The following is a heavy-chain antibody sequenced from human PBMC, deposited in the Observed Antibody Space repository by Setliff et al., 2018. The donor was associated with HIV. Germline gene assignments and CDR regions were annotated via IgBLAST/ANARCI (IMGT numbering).Heavy chain of an antibody. CDR1: GYTFTSYP. D-gene: IGHD3-10*01. CDR2: INTSGGSA. J-gene: IGHJ4*02. Sequence: SVKVSCKASGYTFTSYPMHWVRQAPGQGLEWMGVINTSGGSAGYAEKFRGRVTMTRDTSTSTVYMELGSLRSEDTAVYYCASFVFRDSTDEYYRPPGDHPLYYFDYWAQGTLVTVS. V-gene: IGHV1-46*01. CDR3: ASFVFRDSTDEYYRPPGDHPLYYFDY.